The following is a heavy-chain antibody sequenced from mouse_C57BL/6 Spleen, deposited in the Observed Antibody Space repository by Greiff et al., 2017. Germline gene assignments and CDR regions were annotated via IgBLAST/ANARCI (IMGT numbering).Heavy chain of an antibody. CDR1: GFTFSSYA. D-gene: IGHD2-1*01. J-gene: IGHJ3*01. CDR3: ARDGGNCPFAY. Sequence: EVKVVESGGGLVKPGGSLKLSCAASGFTFSSYAMSWVRQTPEKRLEWVATISDGGSYTSYPDNVKGRFTISRDNAKNNLYMQMSHLKSEDTAMYYCARDGGNCPFAYWGQGTLVTVSA. CDR2: ISDGGSYT. V-gene: IGHV5-4*01.